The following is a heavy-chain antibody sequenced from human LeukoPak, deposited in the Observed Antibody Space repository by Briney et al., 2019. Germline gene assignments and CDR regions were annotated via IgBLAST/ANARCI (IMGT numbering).Heavy chain of an antibody. Sequence: PGGFLRLSCAASGFTFSSYGMHWVRQAPGKGLEWVAVISYDGSNKYYADSVKGRFTISRDNSKNTLYLQMNSLRAEDTAVYYCARGYSSSWFVFDCWGQGTLVTVSS. CDR2: ISYDGSNK. J-gene: IGHJ4*02. D-gene: IGHD6-13*01. CDR1: GFTFSSYG. V-gene: IGHV3-30*03. CDR3: ARGYSSSWFVFDC.